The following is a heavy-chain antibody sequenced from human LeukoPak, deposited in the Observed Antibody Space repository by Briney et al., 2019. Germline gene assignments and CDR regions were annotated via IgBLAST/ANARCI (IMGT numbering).Heavy chain of an antibody. D-gene: IGHD5-18*01. CDR1: GFTFSDYS. CDR2: ISTSSNTI. V-gene: IGHV3-48*01. CDR3: ARGAAHSYGYFSDY. J-gene: IGHJ4*02. Sequence: GGSLRLSCEGSGFTFSDYSMSWVRQAPGKGLEWLSFISTSSNTIYYADSVRGRFTVSRDNGNNLLFLQMTGLRAEDTAAYYCARGAAHSYGYFSDYWGQGILVAVSS.